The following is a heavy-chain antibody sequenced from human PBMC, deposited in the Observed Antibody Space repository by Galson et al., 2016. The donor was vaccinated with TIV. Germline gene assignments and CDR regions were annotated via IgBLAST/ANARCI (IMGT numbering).Heavy chain of an antibody. Sequence: TLSLTCTVSGGSISSNGIFWSWIRQHPGKGLEWIGYIYHSGSTHYNPSLKSRVAISVDTSKHQFSLTLTSVTAADTAVDYCARDQDSGAYFDYWGQGTLVTVSS. CDR3: ARDQDSGAYFDY. V-gene: IGHV4-31*03. D-gene: IGHD2-15*01. CDR2: IYHSGST. CDR1: GGSISSNGIF. J-gene: IGHJ4*02.